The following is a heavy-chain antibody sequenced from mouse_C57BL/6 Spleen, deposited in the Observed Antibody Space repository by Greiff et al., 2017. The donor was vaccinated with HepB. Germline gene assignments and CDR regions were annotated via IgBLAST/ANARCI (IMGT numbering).Heavy chain of an antibody. CDR3: ARALGGAY. D-gene: IGHD3-3*01. J-gene: IGHJ3*01. CDR2: IYPGDGDT. CDR1: GYAFSSSW. Sequence: VQLQQSGPELVKPGASVKISCKASGYAFSSSWMNWVKQRPGKGLEWIGRIYPGDGDTNYNGKFKGKATLTADKSSSTAYMQLSSLTSEDSAVYCCARALGGAYGGQGTLVTVSA. V-gene: IGHV1-82*01.